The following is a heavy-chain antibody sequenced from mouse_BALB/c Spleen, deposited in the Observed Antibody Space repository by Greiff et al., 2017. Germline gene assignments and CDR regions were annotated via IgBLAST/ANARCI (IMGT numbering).Heavy chain of an antibody. CDR1: GYAFTSYN. Sequence: VHVKQSGPELVKPGASVKVSCKASGYAFTSYNMYWVKQSHGKSLEWIGYIDPYNGGTSYNQKFKGKATLTVDKSSSTAYMHLNSLTSEDSAVYYCARKGYDEGYAMDYWGQGTSVTVSS. J-gene: IGHJ4*01. CDR3: ARKGYDEGYAMDY. CDR2: IDPYNGGT. V-gene: IGHV1S135*01. D-gene: IGHD2-2*01.